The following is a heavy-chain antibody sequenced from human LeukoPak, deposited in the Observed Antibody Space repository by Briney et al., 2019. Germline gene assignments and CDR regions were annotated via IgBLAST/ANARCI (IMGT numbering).Heavy chain of an antibody. J-gene: IGHJ6*02. D-gene: IGHD3-10*01. V-gene: IGHV3-11*01. CDR3: ARERAHMVPKTEDAYYYGMDV. Sequence: PGGSLRLSCAASGFTFSDYYMSWIRQAPGKGLAWVSYISSSGSTIYYADSVKGRFTISRDNAKNSLYLQMNSLRAEDTAVYYCARERAHMVPKTEDAYYYGMDVWGQGTTVTVSS. CDR2: ISSSGSTI. CDR1: GFTFSDYY.